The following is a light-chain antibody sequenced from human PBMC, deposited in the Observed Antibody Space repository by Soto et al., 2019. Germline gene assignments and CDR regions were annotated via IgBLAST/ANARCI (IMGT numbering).Light chain of an antibody. CDR1: QFMSVW. J-gene: IGKJ3*01. V-gene: IGKV1-5*03. CDR2: KAS. CDR3: QQYNSFPLT. Sequence: DIPMTQSPSTLSASVGDRVTITCRASQFMSVWLAWYQQKPGTAPKLLIYKASSLESGVPTRFSGSGSGTEFTLTISSLQPDDSATYYCQQYNSFPLTFGPGTKVDSK.